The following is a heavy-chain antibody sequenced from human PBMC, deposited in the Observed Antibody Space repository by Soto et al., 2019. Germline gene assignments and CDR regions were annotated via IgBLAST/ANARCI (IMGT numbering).Heavy chain of an antibody. J-gene: IGHJ4*02. Sequence: QLQLQESGPGLVKPSETLSLTCTVSGGSISSSSYYWGWIRQPPGKGLEWIGSIYYSGSTYYNPSLKSRVTMSVDTSKSPFSLKLRSVTAADTAVYYCARHPVTTYYYGSGSYGDYWGQGTLVTVSS. D-gene: IGHD3-10*01. V-gene: IGHV4-39*01. CDR2: IYYSGST. CDR1: GGSISSSSYY. CDR3: ARHPVTTYYYGSGSYGDY.